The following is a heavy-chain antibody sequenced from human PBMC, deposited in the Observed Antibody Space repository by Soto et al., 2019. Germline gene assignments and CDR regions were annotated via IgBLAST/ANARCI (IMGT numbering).Heavy chain of an antibody. CDR1: GFTFSDYY. CDR3: ASYLDFWSSYFYFDY. D-gene: IGHD3-3*01. J-gene: IGHJ4*02. V-gene: IGHV3-11*01. Sequence: QVQLVESGGGLVKNGGSLRLSCAASGFTFSDYYMSLIRQAPGKGLEWVSYISSSGSTIYYADSVKGRFTISSDNAKNSLYLKMNSLGADVTDLYYCASYLDFWSSYFYFDYWGQGTLVTVSS. CDR2: ISSSGSTI.